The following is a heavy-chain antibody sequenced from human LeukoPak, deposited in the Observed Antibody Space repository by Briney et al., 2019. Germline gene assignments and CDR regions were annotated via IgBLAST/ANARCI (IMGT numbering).Heavy chain of an antibody. CDR2: INPSGGST. D-gene: IGHD6-13*01. V-gene: IGHV1-46*01. Sequence: GASVKVSCKASGYTFTKYYMHWVRQAPGQGLEWMGIINPSGGSTSYAQKFQGRVTMTRDTSTSRVYMEVSSLRSEDTAVYYCARGTGIAAAVTSLFQYWGQGTLVTVSS. J-gene: IGHJ1*01. CDR3: ARGTGIAAAVTSLFQY. CDR1: GYTFTKYY.